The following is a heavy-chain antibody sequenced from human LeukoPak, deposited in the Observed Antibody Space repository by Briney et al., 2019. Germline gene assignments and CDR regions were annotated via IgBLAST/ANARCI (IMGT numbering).Heavy chain of an antibody. J-gene: IGHJ4*02. CDR3: AKDLSGSYSLDY. Sequence: GGSLRLSCAASGFTFSSYGMHRVRQAPGKGLEWVAVISYDGSNKYYADSVKGRFTISRDNSKNTLYLQMNSLRAEDTAVYYCAKDLSGSYSLDYWGQGTLVTVSS. CDR1: GFTFSSYG. V-gene: IGHV3-30*18. CDR2: ISYDGSNK. D-gene: IGHD3-10*01.